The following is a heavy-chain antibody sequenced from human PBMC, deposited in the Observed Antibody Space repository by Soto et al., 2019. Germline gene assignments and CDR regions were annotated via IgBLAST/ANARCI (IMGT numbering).Heavy chain of an antibody. CDR2: ISSSGSTK. CDR1: GSSFISYE. V-gene: IGHV3-48*03. CDR3: SSTPKYYYDSSGTLGGIDY. D-gene: IGHD3-22*01. Sequence: GGSLRLSCEDSGSSFISYEMNWVRQAPGKGLEWLAYISSSGSTKHYADSVKGRFAISRDNAKQSVYLQMNSLRAEDTAVYYCSSTPKYYYDSSGTLGGIDYWGQGTQVTVSS. J-gene: IGHJ4*02.